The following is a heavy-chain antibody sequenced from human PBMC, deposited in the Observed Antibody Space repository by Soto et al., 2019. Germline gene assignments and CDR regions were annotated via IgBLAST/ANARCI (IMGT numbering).Heavy chain of an antibody. CDR3: ARSFMVPVDFFDY. CDR1: NGSLSRNY. CDR2: IYYSGRT. V-gene: IGHV4-59*01. D-gene: IGHD3-10*01. J-gene: IGHJ4*02. Sequence: SETLSLTCTVSNGSLSRNYWSWIRHSPGKGLEWIANIYYSGRTNYSPSLKIRVTMSVDTSKNQFTLKLSSVTAAATGVYVCARSFMVPVDFFDYWGQGTPVTVSS.